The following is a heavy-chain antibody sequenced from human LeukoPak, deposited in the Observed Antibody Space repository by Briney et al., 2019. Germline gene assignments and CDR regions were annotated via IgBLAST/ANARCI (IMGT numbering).Heavy chain of an antibody. Sequence: RASVKVSCKASGYTFTSYAMNWVRQAPGQGVEGMGWINTNTGNPTYAQGFTGRFVFSLDTSVSTAYLQISSLKAEDTAVYYCARDSVLRYFDWLILEPSAENYYYGMDVWGQGTTVTVSS. CDR3: ARDSVLRYFDWLILEPSAENYYYGMDV. J-gene: IGHJ6*02. D-gene: IGHD3-9*01. CDR1: GYTFTSYA. CDR2: INTNTGNP. V-gene: IGHV7-4-1*02.